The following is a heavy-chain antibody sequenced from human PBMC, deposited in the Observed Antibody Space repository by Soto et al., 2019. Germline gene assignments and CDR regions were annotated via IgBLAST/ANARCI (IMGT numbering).Heavy chain of an antibody. CDR1: GYTFTSYY. D-gene: IGHD5-12*01. J-gene: IGHJ4*02. V-gene: IGHV1-46*03. CDR3: ALERLRWGDY. Sequence: QVQLVQSGAEVKKPGASVKVSCKASGYTFTSYYMHWVRQAPGQGLEWMGIINPSGGSTSYAQKFQGRVTMTRDPSTSTVYRELSSLRSEDTAVYYCALERLRWGDYWGQGTLVPVSS. CDR2: INPSGGST.